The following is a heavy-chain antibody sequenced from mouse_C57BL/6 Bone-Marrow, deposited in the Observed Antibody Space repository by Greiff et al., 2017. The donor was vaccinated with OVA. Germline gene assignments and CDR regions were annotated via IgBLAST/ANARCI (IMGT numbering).Heavy chain of an antibody. CDR3: PYYSNPRDY. J-gene: IGHJ4*01. CDR1: GYTFTNYW. D-gene: IGHD2-5*01. V-gene: IGHV1-63*01. Sequence: LQESGAELVRPGTSVKMSCKASGYTFTNYWIGWAKQRPGHGLEWIGDIYPGGGYTNYNEKFKGKATLTADKSSSTAYMQFSSLTSEDSAIYYCPYYSNPRDYWGQGTSVTVSS. CDR2: IYPGGGYT.